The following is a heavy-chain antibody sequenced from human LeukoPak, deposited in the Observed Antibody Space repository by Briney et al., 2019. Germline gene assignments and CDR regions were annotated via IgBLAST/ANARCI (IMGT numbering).Heavy chain of an antibody. V-gene: IGHV3-33*01. D-gene: IGHD1-14*01. CDR1: GFTFSSYG. Sequence: GRSLILSCAASGFTFSSYGMHWVRQAPGKGLEWVAVIWYDGSNKYYADSVKGRFTISRDNSKNTLYLQMNSLRAEDTAVYYCARDRLKTNNWFDPWGQGTLVTVSS. J-gene: IGHJ5*02. CDR3: ARDRLKTNNWFDP. CDR2: IWYDGSNK.